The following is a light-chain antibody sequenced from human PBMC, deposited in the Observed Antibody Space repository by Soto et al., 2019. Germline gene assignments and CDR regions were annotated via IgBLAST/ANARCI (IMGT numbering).Light chain of an antibody. CDR1: SSDVGRYNY. J-gene: IGLJ2*01. Sequence: QSALTQPASVSGSPGQSITISCTGTSSDVGRYNYVSWYQQHPGKAPKLMIYGVSNRPSGVSNRFSGSKSGNTASLTISGLQAEDESDYYCSAYTSGTTVIFGGGTKLTVL. CDR2: GVS. CDR3: SAYTSGTTVI. V-gene: IGLV2-14*01.